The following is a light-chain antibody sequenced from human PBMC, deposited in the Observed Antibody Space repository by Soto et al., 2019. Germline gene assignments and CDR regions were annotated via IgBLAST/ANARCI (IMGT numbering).Light chain of an antibody. CDR3: QQYNTDSRAWA. J-gene: IGKJ1*01. Sequence: EIVLTQSPGTLSLSPGERATLSCRATQSVTSNYLAWYQQKPGQAPRLLIYGASNRATGIPDRFSGSGSETDFTLTISSLQPDDFATYFCQQYNTDSRAWAFGQGTKVDIK. CDR1: QSVTSNY. CDR2: GAS. V-gene: IGKV3-20*01.